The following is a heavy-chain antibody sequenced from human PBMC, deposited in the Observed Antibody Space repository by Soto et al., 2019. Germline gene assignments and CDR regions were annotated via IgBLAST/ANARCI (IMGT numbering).Heavy chain of an antibody. CDR1: GYTFTGYY. D-gene: IGHD6-13*01. V-gene: IGHV1-2*04. Sequence: ASVKVSCKASGYTFTGYYMHWVPQAPGQGLEWMGWINPNSGGTNYAQKFQGWVTMTRDTSISTAYMELSRLRSDDTAVYYCARSSSSKPYDYRGQGTLVTVSS. J-gene: IGHJ4*02. CDR3: ARSSSSKPYDY. CDR2: INPNSGGT.